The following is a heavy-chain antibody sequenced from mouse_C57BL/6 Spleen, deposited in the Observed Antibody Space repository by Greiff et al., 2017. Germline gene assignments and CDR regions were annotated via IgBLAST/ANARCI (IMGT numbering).Heavy chain of an antibody. CDR2: IYPGDGDT. CDR1: GYAFSSYW. D-gene: IGHD2-5*01. J-gene: IGHJ3*01. Sequence: VQLQQSGAELVKPGASVKLSCKASGYAFSSYWMNWVKQRPGKGLEWIGQIYPGDGDTNYNGKFKGKATLTADKSSSTAYMQLSSLTAEDSAVYYCARDGSNVFAYWGQGTLVTVSA. CDR3: ARDGSNVFAY. V-gene: IGHV1-80*01.